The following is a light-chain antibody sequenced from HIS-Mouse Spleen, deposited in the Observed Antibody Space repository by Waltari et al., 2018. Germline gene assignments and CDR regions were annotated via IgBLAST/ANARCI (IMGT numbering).Light chain of an antibody. CDR3: YSTDSSGNHRV. V-gene: IGLV3-10*01. Sequence: SYELTQPPSVSVSPGQTARITCSGDALPKKYAYWYPQKSGQAPVLVIYEDSKRPSGIPEGFAGSSSGNMATLTISGAQVEDEADYYCYSTDSSGNHRVFGGGTKLTVL. CDR2: EDS. J-gene: IGLJ2*01. CDR1: ALPKKY.